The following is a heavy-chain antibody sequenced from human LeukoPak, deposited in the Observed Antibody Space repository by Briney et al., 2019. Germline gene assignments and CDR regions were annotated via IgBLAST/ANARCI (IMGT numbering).Heavy chain of an antibody. V-gene: IGHV4-59*01. D-gene: IGHD3-10*01. CDR2: IYYSGST. Sequence: SETLSLTCTVSGGSITSYYWSWIRQPPGKGLEWIGYIYYSGSTNYNPSLKSRVTISVDTSKNQFSLKLSSVTTADTAVYYCARGGVNYKIAGPWGQGALVTVSS. J-gene: IGHJ5*02. CDR3: ARGGVNYKIAGP. CDR1: GGSITSYY.